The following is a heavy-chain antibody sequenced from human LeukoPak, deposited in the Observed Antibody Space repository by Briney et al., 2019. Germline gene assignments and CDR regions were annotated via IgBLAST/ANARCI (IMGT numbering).Heavy chain of an antibody. D-gene: IGHD6-13*01. Sequence: GGSLRLSCVASGFIFSDYWMNWVRQAPGKGLEWVANINEDGTAKFYVDSVKGRFTLSRDKAKKSLFLQLNNLTAKDTDVYFCARGGRAEAGLLPVDDWGEGTLVTVSS. V-gene: IGHV3-7*01. J-gene: IGHJ4*02. CDR3: ARGGRAEAGLLPVDD. CDR1: GFIFSDYW. CDR2: INEDGTAK.